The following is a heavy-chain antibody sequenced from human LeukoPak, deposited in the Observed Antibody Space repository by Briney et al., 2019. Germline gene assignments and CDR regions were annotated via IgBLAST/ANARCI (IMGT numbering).Heavy chain of an antibody. V-gene: IGHV1-69*13. CDR1: GGTFSSYA. J-gene: IGHJ6*02. CDR3: ARGYGSSVRLIGMVV. Sequence: SVNVSCKASGGTFSSYAISWVRQAPGQGLEWMGGIIPIFGTANYAQKFQGSVTITADESTSTAYMELSSLRSEDTAVYYCARGYGSSVRLIGMVVWGQGTTVTVTS. D-gene: IGHD3-16*01. CDR2: IIPIFGTA.